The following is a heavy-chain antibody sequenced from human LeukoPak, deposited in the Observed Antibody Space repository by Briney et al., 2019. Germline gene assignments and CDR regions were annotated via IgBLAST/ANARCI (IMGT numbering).Heavy chain of an antibody. CDR1: GFTFSDYY. J-gene: IGHJ4*02. D-gene: IGHD3-22*01. V-gene: IGHV3-11*01. CDR3: ARGPRHSSPVADY. Sequence: GGSLRLSCVASGFTFSDYYMSWIRQAPGKGLEWVSADSMKGRFTISRDNAKRSLYLQMNSLRADDTAVYYCARGPRHSSPVADYWGQGTLVTVSS.